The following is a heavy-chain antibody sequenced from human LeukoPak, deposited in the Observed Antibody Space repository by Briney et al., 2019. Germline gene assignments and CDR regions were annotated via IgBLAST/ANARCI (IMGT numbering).Heavy chain of an antibody. D-gene: IGHD4-23*01. CDR3: AAEGRPTVVTFRKGAVDL. Sequence: ASVKVSYKASGFTFTSSAVQWVRQARVQRLEWIGWIVVGSGNTNYAQKFQERVTITRDMSTSTVYMELSSLRSEDTAVYYCAAEGRPTVVTFRKGAVDLWGQGTMVTVSS. CDR2: IVVGSGNT. CDR1: GFTFTSSA. J-gene: IGHJ3*01. V-gene: IGHV1-58*01.